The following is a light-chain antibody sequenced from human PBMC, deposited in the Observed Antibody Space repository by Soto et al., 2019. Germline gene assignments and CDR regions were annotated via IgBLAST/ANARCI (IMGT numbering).Light chain of an antibody. CDR3: QQYRDYSWT. CDR2: TAS. Sequence: IQMTQSPSTVSASVGDRVAITCRASQSIGIWLAWYQQKPGKAPRFLIYTASTLLGGVPSRFSGGGSGTEFTLTISSLQPDDFATYYCQQYRDYSWTFGQGTKVEIK. V-gene: IGKV1-5*03. CDR1: QSIGIW. J-gene: IGKJ1*01.